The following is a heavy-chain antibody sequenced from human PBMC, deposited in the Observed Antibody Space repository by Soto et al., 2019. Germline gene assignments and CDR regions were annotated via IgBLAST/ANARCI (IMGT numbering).Heavy chain of an antibody. D-gene: IGHD6-6*01. CDR2: INHSGST. CDR1: GGSFSGYY. V-gene: IGHV4-34*01. J-gene: IGHJ4*02. CDR3: ARGRYSSSSFDY. Sequence: SETLSLTCAVYGGSFSGYYWSWIRQPPGKGLEWIGEINHSGSTNYNPSLKSRVTISVDTSNNQFSLKLSSVTAADTAVYYCARGRYSSSSFDYWGQGTLVTVSS.